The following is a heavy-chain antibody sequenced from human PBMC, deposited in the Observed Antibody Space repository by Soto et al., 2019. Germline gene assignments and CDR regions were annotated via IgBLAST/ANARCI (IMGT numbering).Heavy chain of an antibody. D-gene: IGHD6-13*01. Sequence: ASVKVSCKASGHTFTSYGISWVRQAPGQGLEWMGWISAYDGSTNYAQKFQGRVTMTRDTSTSTAYMELSSLRSEDTAVYYCARDHFPPYSSSWYKVGEDWFDPWGQGTLVTVSS. CDR3: ARDHFPPYSSSWYKVGEDWFDP. V-gene: IGHV1-18*01. CDR2: ISAYDGST. J-gene: IGHJ5*02. CDR1: GHTFTSYG.